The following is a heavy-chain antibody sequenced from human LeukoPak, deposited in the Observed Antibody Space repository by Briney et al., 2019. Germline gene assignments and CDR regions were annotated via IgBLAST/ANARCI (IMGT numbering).Heavy chain of an antibody. CDR3: AKEYSGYDYGLNAFDI. V-gene: IGHV3-23*01. J-gene: IGHJ3*02. CDR2: ISGSGGST. CDR1: GFTFADYA. D-gene: IGHD5-12*01. Sequence: GGSLRLSCAASGFTFADYAMSWVRQAPGKGLEWVSGISGSGGSTYYADSVKGRFTVSRDNSKNTLYLQMNSLRAEDTAVYYCAKEYSGYDYGLNAFDIWGQGTMVTVSS.